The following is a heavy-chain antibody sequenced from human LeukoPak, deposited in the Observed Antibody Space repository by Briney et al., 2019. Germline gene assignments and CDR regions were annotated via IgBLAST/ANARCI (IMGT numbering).Heavy chain of an antibody. CDR2: ISYDGSNK. CDR3: ATRTKGYYFDY. J-gene: IGHJ4*02. Sequence: PGRSLRLSCAASGFTFSSYAMHWVRQAPGKGLEWVAVISYDGSNKYYADSVKGRFTISRDNSKNTLYLQMNSLRAEDTAVYYCATRTKGYYFDYWGQGTLVTVSS. V-gene: IGHV3-30-3*01. D-gene: IGHD2-8*01. CDR1: GFTFSSYA.